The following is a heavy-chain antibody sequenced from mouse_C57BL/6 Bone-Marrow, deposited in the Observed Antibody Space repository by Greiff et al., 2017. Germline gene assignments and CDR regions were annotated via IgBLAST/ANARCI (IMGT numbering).Heavy chain of an antibody. D-gene: IGHD2-5*01. Sequence: VQLQQSGAELVRPGASVKLSCTASGFNIKDDYMHWVKQRPEQGLEWIGWIDPENGDTEYASKFQGKATITADTSYNTAYLQLSSLTSEDTAVXYCTISNYDCFDYWGQGTTLTVSA. CDR3: TISNYDCFDY. CDR2: IDPENGDT. CDR1: GFNIKDDY. J-gene: IGHJ2*01. V-gene: IGHV14-4*01.